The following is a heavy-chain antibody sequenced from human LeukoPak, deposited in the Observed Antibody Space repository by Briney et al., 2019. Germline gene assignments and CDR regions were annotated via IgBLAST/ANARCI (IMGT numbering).Heavy chain of an antibody. Sequence: ASVKVSRKASGGTFSSYAISWVRQAPGQGLEWMGGIIPIFGTANYAQKFQGRVTITADESTSTAYMELSSLRSEDTAVYYCARGGGVSGSYPTDYYFDYWGQGTLVTVSS. CDR3: ARGGGVSGSYPTDYYFDY. CDR2: IIPIFGTA. CDR1: GGTFSSYA. J-gene: IGHJ4*02. V-gene: IGHV1-69*13. D-gene: IGHD1-26*01.